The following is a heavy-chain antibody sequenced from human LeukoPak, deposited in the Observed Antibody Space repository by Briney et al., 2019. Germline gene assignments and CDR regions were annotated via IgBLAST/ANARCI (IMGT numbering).Heavy chain of an antibody. CDR1: GGSISSNSHY. V-gene: IGHV4-39*07. CDR3: ARQYYYDSSGYYFGY. J-gene: IGHJ4*02. CDR2: IYYSGST. D-gene: IGHD3-22*01. Sequence: SETLSLTCTVSGGSISSNSHYWAWIRQPPGKGLEWIGSIYYSGSTYYNPSLKSRVTISVDTSKNQFSLKLSSVTAADTAVYYCARQYYYDSSGYYFGYWGQGTLVTVSS.